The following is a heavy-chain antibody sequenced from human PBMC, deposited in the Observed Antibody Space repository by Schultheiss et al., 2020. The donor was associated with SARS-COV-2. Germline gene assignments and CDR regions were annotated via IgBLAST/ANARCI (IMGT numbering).Heavy chain of an antibody. CDR2: ISGSGGST. D-gene: IGHD6-13*01. Sequence: GESLKISCAASGFTFSSYAMSWVRQAPGKGLEWVSAISGSGGSTYYADSGKGRFTISRDNSKNTLYLQMNSLRAEDTAVYYCARETKGASIAALSDAFDIWGQGTMVTV. CDR3: ARETKGASIAALSDAFDI. J-gene: IGHJ3*02. V-gene: IGHV3-23*01. CDR1: GFTFSSYA.